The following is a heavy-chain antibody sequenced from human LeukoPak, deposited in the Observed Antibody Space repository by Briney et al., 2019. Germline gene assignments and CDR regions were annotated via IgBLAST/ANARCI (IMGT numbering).Heavy chain of an antibody. CDR1: GYSISSGYY. J-gene: IGHJ4*02. CDR2: IYHSGST. D-gene: IGHD4-17*01. CDR3: ARTPYGDLFDY. Sequence: SETLSLTCTVSGYSISSGYYWGWIRQPPGKGLEWIGSIYHSGSTYYNPSLKSRVTISVDTSKNQFSLKLSSVTAADTAVYYCARTPYGDLFDYWGQGTLVTVSS. V-gene: IGHV4-38-2*02.